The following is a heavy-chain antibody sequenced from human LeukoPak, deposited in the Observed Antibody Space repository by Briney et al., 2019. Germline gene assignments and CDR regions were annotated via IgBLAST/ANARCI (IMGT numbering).Heavy chain of an antibody. Sequence: GGSLRLSCAASGFTFSSYWMHWVRHAPGKGLVWVSRINTDGSSTSYADSVKGRFTISRDNAKNTLYLQMNSLRAGDTAVYYCARASGSSLDNWGQGILVTVSS. V-gene: IGHV3-74*01. CDR1: GFTFSSYW. CDR3: ARASGSSLDN. J-gene: IGHJ4*02. CDR2: INTDGSST. D-gene: IGHD1-26*01.